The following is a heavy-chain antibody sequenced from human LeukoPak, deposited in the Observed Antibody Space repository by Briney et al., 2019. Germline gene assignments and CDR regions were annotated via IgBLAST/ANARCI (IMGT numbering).Heavy chain of an antibody. J-gene: IGHJ6*02. CDR2: IYSGGST. Sequence: GGSLRLSCAASGFTVSSNYMSWVRQAPGKGLEWVSVIYSGGSTYYADSAKGRFTISRDNSKNTLYLQMNSLRAEDTAVYYCARGVLRYFDWLLRDYYYYGMDVWGQGTTVTVSS. CDR1: GFTVSSNY. D-gene: IGHD3-9*01. CDR3: ARGVLRYFDWLLRDYYYYGMDV. V-gene: IGHV3-66*01.